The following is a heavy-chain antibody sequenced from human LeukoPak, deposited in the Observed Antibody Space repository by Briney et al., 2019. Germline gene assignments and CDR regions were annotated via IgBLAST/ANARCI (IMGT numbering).Heavy chain of an antibody. D-gene: IGHD3-10*01. CDR2: MYFSGST. CDR1: GGSISSYY. V-gene: IGHV4-59*01. CDR3: ARAHYGSGSYYMAAHYYFDY. J-gene: IGHJ4*02. Sequence: SETLSLTCTVSGGSISSYYWSWIRQPPGKGLEGMGDMYFSGSTNYNPSLKSQVTISVDTSKNQFSLKLSSVTAADTAVYYCARAHYGSGSYYMAAHYYFDYWGQGTLVTVSS.